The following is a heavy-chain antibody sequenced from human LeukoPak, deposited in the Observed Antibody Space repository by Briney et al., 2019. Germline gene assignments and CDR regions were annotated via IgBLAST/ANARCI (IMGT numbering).Heavy chain of an antibody. Sequence: ASVKVSCKASGYTFTSYAMHWVRQAPGQRLEWMGWINAGNGNTKYSQEFQGRVTITRDTSASTAYMELSSLRSEDTAVYYCAREPGDYGGNGAFDIWGQGTTVTVSS. V-gene: IGHV1-3*03. CDR1: GYTFTSYA. J-gene: IGHJ3*02. CDR2: INAGNGNT. D-gene: IGHD4-23*01. CDR3: AREPGDYGGNGAFDI.